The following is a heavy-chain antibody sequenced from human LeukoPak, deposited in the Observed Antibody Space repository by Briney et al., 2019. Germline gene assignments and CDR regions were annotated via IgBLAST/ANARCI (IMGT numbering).Heavy chain of an antibody. CDR2: INHSGST. CDR3: ARDSYDILTGEDAFDI. D-gene: IGHD3-9*01. J-gene: IGHJ3*02. V-gene: IGHV4-34*01. Sequence: PSETLSLTCAVYGGSFSGYYWSWIRQPPGKGLEWTGEINHSGSTNYNPSLKSRVTISVDTSKNQFSLKLSSVTAADTAVYYCARDSYDILTGEDAFDIWGQGTMVTVSS. CDR1: GGSFSGYY.